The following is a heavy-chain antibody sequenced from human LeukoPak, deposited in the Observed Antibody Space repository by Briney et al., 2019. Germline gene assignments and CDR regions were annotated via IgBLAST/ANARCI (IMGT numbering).Heavy chain of an antibody. CDR2: IIPIFGTA. CDR3: ARALTSGYSSGWYY. Sequence: VASVKVSCKASGGTFSSYAISWVRQAPGQGLEWMGGIIPIFGTANYAQKFQGRVTITADESTSTAYMELSSLRSEDTAVYYCARALTSGYSSGWYYWGQGTLVTVSS. D-gene: IGHD6-19*01. V-gene: IGHV1-69*13. J-gene: IGHJ4*02. CDR1: GGTFSSYA.